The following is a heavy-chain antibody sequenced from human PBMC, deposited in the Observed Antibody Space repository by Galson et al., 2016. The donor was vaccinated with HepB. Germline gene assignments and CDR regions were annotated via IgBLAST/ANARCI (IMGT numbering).Heavy chain of an antibody. Sequence: SLRLSCAVSGFTLSTYGMHWVRQAPGKGLEWVAVIWYDGSHKYYADSVKGRLTISRDNSKSTLYLQMNSLRDEDTAMYYCARGSYTPLYWGQGTLVIVSS. CDR2: IWYDGSHK. J-gene: IGHJ4*02. CDR1: GFTLSTYG. CDR3: ARGSYTPLY. V-gene: IGHV3-33*08. D-gene: IGHD1-26*01.